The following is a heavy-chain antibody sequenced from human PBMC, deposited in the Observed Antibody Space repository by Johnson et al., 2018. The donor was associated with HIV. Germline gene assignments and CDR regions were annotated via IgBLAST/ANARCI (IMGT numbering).Heavy chain of an antibody. CDR3: AKDLRVFDWFNAYDAFDI. D-gene: IGHD3-9*01. V-gene: IGHV3-33*03. CDR1: GFTFSSYG. CDR2: ISYHGNND. J-gene: IGHJ3*02. Sequence: QVQLVESGGGLVQPGGSLRLSCAASGFTFSSYGMHWVRQAPGKGLEWVAVISYHGNNDFYADSVKGRFTISRDNAKNTLYLQMNSLRADDTAVYYCAKDLRVFDWFNAYDAFDIWGQGTMVTVSS.